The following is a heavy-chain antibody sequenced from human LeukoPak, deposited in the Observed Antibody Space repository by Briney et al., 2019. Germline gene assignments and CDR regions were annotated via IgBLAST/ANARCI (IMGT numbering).Heavy chain of an antibody. CDR3: ARDVLGYYDSSGYYYSGGY. Sequence: GASVKVSCKASGGTFSSYAISWVRQAPGQGLEWMGGIIPIFGTANYAQKFQGRVTITADKSTSTAYMELSSLRSEDTAVYYCARDVLGYYDSSGYYYSGGYWGQGTLVTVSS. CDR2: IIPIFGTA. CDR1: GGTFSSYA. V-gene: IGHV1-69*06. D-gene: IGHD3-22*01. J-gene: IGHJ4*02.